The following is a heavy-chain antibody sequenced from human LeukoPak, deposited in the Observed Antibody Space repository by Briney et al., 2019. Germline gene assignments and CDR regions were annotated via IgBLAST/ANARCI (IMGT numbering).Heavy chain of an antibody. CDR2: ISSSSSYI. Sequence: GGSLRLSCAASGFTFSRYSMNWVRQAPGKGLEWVSSISSSSSYIYYADSVKGRFTISRDNSKDSLYLEMTGLRAEDSAIYYCATWAFYHGLDVWGRGTTVTVSS. D-gene: IGHD2/OR15-2a*01. CDR3: ATWAFYHGLDV. V-gene: IGHV3-21*04. J-gene: IGHJ6*02. CDR1: GFTFSRYS.